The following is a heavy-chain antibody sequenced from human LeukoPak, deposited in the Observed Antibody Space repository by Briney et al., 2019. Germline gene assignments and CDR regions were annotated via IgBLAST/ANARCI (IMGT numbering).Heavy chain of an antibody. CDR2: ISYTGST. J-gene: IGHJ6*03. D-gene: IGHD3-3*01. V-gene: IGHV4-59*08. CDR1: GGSIGGDH. CDR3: ARGLVSDFWSGYYPQHYYYYIDV. Sequence: SETLSLTCTISGGSIGGDHWSWIRQAPGEGLEWIGYISYTGSTSYNPSLRSRVTISLNTPENQFSLRLTSVTAADTAVYFCARGLVSDFWSGYYPQHYYYYIDVWGKGTPVTVSS.